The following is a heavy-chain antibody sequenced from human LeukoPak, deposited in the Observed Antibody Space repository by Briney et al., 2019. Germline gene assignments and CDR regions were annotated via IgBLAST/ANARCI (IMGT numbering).Heavy chain of an antibody. V-gene: IGHV3-30*18. D-gene: IGHD5-24*01. Sequence: PGGSLRLSCAASGFTFSSYAMHWVRQAPGKGLEWVAVISYDGSNKYYADSVKGRFTISRDNSKNTLYLQMNSLRAEDTAVYYCAKLGLQLSMDVWGQGTTVTVSS. J-gene: IGHJ6*02. CDR3: AKLGLQLSMDV. CDR1: GFTFSSYA. CDR2: ISYDGSNK.